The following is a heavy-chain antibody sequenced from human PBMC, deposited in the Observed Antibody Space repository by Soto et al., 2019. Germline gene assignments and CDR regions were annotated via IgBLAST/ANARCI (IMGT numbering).Heavy chain of an antibody. CDR3: TRRGCSTTGCYFN. CDR1: GFPFSSYW. J-gene: IGHJ4*02. V-gene: IGHV3-74*01. D-gene: IGHD2-2*01. Sequence: GGSLRLSCAASGFPFSSYWMHWVRQAPGKGLVWVSRINGDGSSINYADSVKGRFTISRDNAKNTLYLQRNGLGAEDAAVYYCTRRGCSTTGCYFNWGRGTLVTVSS. CDR2: INGDGSSI.